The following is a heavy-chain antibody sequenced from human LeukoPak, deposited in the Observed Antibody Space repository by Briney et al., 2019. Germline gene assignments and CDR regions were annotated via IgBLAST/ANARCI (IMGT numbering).Heavy chain of an antibody. V-gene: IGHV4-59*12. Sequence: PSETLSLTCGVSGSSISGFYWSWLRQPPGKGLQWIGYIDQSGKPNYNPSLKSRVTISADTSKRHFSLELSAVTAADTALYYCVRTGQYAEIEWRWGRGTLVTVSS. CDR1: GSSISGFY. CDR2: IDQSGKP. CDR3: VRTGQYAEIEWR. J-gene: IGHJ4*02. D-gene: IGHD3-3*01.